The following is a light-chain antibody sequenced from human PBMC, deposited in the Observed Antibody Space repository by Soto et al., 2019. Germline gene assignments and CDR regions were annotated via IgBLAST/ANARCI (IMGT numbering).Light chain of an antibody. J-gene: IGKJ3*01. CDR3: QQYSSWTFT. CDR2: GAS. V-gene: IGKV3-15*01. Sequence: ERVLTQSPATLSVFPGAKATLSCGASQSVGTNLAWYHQKPGQAPRPRIYGASTRATGVPARFSGSGSGTEFTLTISSLQSEDSAIYYCQQYSSWTFTFGPGTKVAIE. CDR1: QSVGTN.